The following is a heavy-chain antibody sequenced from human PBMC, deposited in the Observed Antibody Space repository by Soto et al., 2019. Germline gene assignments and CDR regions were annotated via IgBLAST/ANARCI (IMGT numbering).Heavy chain of an antibody. Sequence: SETLSLTCTVSGGSISSYYWSWIRQPAGKGLEWIGRIYTSGSTNYNPSLKSRVTMSVDTSKNQFSLKLSSVTAADTAVYYCAREGIIPSYASFDYWGQGTLVTVSS. J-gene: IGHJ4*02. CDR2: IYTSGST. V-gene: IGHV4-4*07. D-gene: IGHD2-2*02. CDR3: AREGIIPSYASFDY. CDR1: GGSISSYY.